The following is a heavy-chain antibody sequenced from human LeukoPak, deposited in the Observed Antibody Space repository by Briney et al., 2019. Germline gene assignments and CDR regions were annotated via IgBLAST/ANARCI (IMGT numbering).Heavy chain of an antibody. CDR2: ISSNGDNT. V-gene: IGHV3-64D*06. CDR1: GFTFSNHA. J-gene: IGHJ4*02. CDR3: VKGEFSSGLEY. Sequence: SCKASGFTFSNHAMHWVRQAPGKGLEYVSAISSNGDNTYYADSVKGRFTISRDNSKNTLFLQMSSLRAEDTAVYFCVKGEFSSGLEYWGQGTLVTVSS. D-gene: IGHD3-16*02.